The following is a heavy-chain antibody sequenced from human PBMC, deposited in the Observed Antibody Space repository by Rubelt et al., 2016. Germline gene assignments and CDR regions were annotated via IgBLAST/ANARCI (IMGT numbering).Heavy chain of an antibody. CDR3: AAGHIAAAANVIDY. D-gene: IGHD6-13*01. J-gene: IGHJ4*02. Sequence: VKPSGTLSLTCAVSGGSISSSNWWSWVRPPPGKGLEWIGEIYHSGSTNYNPSLKSRVTISVDKYKNQFSLKLSSVTAAATAVYYCAAGHIAAAANVIDYWGQGTLVTVSS. CDR2: IYHSGST. CDR1: GGSISSSNW. V-gene: IGHV4-4*02.